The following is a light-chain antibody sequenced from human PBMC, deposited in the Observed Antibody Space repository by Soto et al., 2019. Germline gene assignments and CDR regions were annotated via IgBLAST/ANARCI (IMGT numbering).Light chain of an antibody. CDR1: SSDVGGYNY. J-gene: IGLJ3*02. V-gene: IGLV2-14*01. CDR3: SPYTTSNTLVV. Sequence: QSVLTQPPSMSGSPGQSITISCTGTSSDVGGYNYVSWYQQHPGKAPKLMIYEVSHRPSGVSDRFSGSKSGNTASLTISGLQAEDEADYYCSPYTTSNTLVVFGGGTKLTVL. CDR2: EVS.